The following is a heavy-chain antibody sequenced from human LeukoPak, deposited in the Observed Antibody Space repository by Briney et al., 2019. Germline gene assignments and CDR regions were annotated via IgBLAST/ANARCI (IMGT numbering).Heavy chain of an antibody. CDR2: ISHDGSSK. D-gene: IGHD5-18*01. CDR1: GFTFSTYA. V-gene: IGHV3-30*04. CDR3: ARARSSYGYGDAFDI. J-gene: IGHJ3*02. Sequence: GGSLRLSCAASGFTFSTYAMHWVRQAPGKGLEWVAVISHDGSSKYYADSVKGRFTISRDNSKNTLYLQMNSLRAEDTAVYYCARARSSYGYGDAFDIWGQGTMVTVSS.